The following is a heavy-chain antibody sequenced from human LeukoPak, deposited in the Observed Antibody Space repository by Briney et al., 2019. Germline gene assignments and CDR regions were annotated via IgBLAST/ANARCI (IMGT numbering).Heavy chain of an antibody. CDR3: AKNYDILTGYSPLFDY. Sequence: GGSLRLSCGASGFTFSTYDMHWVRQAPGKGLEWVSFIRFDGSHQYYVDSVKGRFTISRDNSKNTVFLQMNSLRAEDTAVYYCAKNYDILTGYSPLFDYWGQGTLVTVSS. D-gene: IGHD3-9*01. CDR2: IRFDGSHQ. CDR1: GFTFSTYD. J-gene: IGHJ4*02. V-gene: IGHV3-30*02.